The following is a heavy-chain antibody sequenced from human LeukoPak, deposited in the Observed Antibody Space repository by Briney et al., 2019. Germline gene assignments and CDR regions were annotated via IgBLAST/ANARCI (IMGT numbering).Heavy chain of an antibody. CDR1: GGSISSDGHS. CDR3: ARAPSYSSGWPDAFDI. J-gene: IGHJ3*02. D-gene: IGHD6-19*01. Sequence: NSSQTLSLTCAVSGGSISSDGHSWSWIRQPPGKGLEWIGYIYHSGSTYYNPSLKSRVTISVDRSKNQFSLKLSSVPAADTAVYYCARAPSYSSGWPDAFDIWGQGTMVTVSS. CDR2: IYHSGST. V-gene: IGHV4-30-2*01.